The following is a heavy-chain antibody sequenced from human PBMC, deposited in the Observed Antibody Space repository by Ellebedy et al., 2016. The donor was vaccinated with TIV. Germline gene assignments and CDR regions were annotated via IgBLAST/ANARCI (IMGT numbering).Heavy chain of an antibody. J-gene: IGHJ4*02. D-gene: IGHD6-19*01. CDR3: ARDQWLGRAYYFDS. CDR2: INQDGSER. V-gene: IGHV3-7*01. CDR1: GFTFSNYW. Sequence: GGSLRLSCGTSGFTFSNYWMTWVRQAPGKGLEWVANINQDGSERNYVDSVKGRFAISRDNAKNSLYLQMNSLRDEDTAVYYCARDQWLGRAYYFDSWGQGTLVTVSS.